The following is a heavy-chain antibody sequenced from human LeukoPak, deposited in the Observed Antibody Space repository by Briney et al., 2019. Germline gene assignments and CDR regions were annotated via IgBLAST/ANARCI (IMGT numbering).Heavy chain of an antibody. CDR2: IRYDGSNK. CDR3: AKGADCSSTSCLYYYYYYMDV. V-gene: IGHV3-30*02. D-gene: IGHD2-2*01. Sequence: GGSLRLSCAASGFTFSSYGMHWVRQAPGKGLEWVAFIRYDGSNKYYADSAKGRFTISRDNSKNALYLQMNSLRAEDTAVYYCAKGADCSSTSCLYYYYYYMDVWGKGTTVTISS. J-gene: IGHJ6*03. CDR1: GFTFSSYG.